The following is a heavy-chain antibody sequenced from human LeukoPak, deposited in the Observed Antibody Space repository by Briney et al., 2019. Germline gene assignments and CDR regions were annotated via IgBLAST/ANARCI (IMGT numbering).Heavy chain of an antibody. Sequence: GGSLRLSCAASGFSFMNAWMIWVRQAPGKGLEWVGRIKSNADGGTPDCAAPARGRFTISRGDSKNTLYLQMNSLKTEDTAVYYCTTFYHEYSPYWGRGTLVTVSS. D-gene: IGHD2/OR15-2a*01. CDR1: GFSFMNAW. J-gene: IGHJ4*02. V-gene: IGHV3-15*01. CDR3: TTFYHEYSPY. CDR2: IKSNADGGTP.